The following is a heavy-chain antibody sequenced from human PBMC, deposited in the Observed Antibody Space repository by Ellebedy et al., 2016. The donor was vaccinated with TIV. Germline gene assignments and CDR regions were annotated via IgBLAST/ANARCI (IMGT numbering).Heavy chain of an antibody. CDR3: ARDVTGGREYGY. CDR1: GFTFSHYY. V-gene: IGHV3-11*01. CDR2: ISDSGSST. D-gene: IGHD7-27*01. Sequence: PGGSLRLSCAASGFTFSHYYMNWIRQAPGKGLEWLSYISDSGSSTLYADSVRGRFTISRDNAKNSLYPQMTTLRADDTAVYHCARDVTGGREYGYWGQGTLVTVS. J-gene: IGHJ4*02.